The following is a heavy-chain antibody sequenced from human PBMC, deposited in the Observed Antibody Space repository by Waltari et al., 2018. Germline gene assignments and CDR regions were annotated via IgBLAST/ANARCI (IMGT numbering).Heavy chain of an antibody. V-gene: IGHV4-39*01. CDR1: GGSISSSSYY. Sequence: QLQLQESGPGLVKPSETLSLICTVSGGSISSSSYYWGWIRQPPGKGLEWIGSIHYTDSTSDNPSLKSRVTISVDTSKNQFSLKLSSVTAADTAVYYCASERSGYYMTSFYYDMDVWGKGTTVTVSS. CDR2: IHYTDST. CDR3: ASERSGYYMTSFYYDMDV. J-gene: IGHJ6*03. D-gene: IGHD3-3*01.